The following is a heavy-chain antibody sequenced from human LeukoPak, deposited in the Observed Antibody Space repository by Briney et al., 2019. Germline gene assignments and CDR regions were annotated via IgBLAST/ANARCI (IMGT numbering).Heavy chain of an antibody. CDR2: IYHSGST. D-gene: IGHD3-10*01. Sequence: SETLSLTCTVSGYSISSGYYWGWIRQPPGKGLEWIGSIYHSGSTYYNPSLKSRVTISVDTSKNQFSLKLSSVTAADTAVYYCARTQDYYGSGSDYYFDYWGQGTLVTVSS. J-gene: IGHJ4*02. CDR3: ARTQDYYGSGSDYYFDY. V-gene: IGHV4-38-2*02. CDR1: GYSISSGYY.